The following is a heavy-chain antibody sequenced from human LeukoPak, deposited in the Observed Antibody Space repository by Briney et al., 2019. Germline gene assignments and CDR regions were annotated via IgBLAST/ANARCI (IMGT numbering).Heavy chain of an antibody. CDR3: ARGILMGIKTLLGGAFDI. V-gene: IGHV3-53*01. J-gene: IGHJ3*02. Sequence: TGGSLRLSCAASGFTVSSNYMSWVRQAPGNGLEWVSVIYSGGSTYYADSVKGRFTISRDNSKNTLYLQMNSLRAEDTAVYYCARGILMGIKTLLGGAFDIWGQGTMVTVSS. CDR1: GFTVSSNY. CDR2: IYSGGST. D-gene: IGHD2-8*01.